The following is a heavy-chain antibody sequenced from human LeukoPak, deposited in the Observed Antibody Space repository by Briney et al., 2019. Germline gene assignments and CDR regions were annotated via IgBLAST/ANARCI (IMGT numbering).Heavy chain of an antibody. CDR3: ARRNNIAARRDPDY. J-gene: IGHJ4*02. CDR1: GYTFTGYY. Sequence: ASVKVSCKASGYTFTGYYMHWVRQAPGQGLEWMGWINPNSGGTNYAQKFQGRVTMTRDTSISTAYMELSRLRSDDTAVYYCARRNNIAARRDPDYWGQGTLVTVSS. V-gene: IGHV1-2*02. CDR2: INPNSGGT. D-gene: IGHD6-6*01.